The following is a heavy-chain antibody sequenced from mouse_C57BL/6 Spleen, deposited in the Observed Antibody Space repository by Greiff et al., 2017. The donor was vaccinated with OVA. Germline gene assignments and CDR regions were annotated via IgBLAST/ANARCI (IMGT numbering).Heavy chain of an antibody. J-gene: IGHJ2*01. CDR2: ISSGGSYT. V-gene: IGHV5-6*01. D-gene: IGHD1-1*02. CDR3: GSGNFDY. Sequence: EVKVVESGGDLVKPGGSLKLSCAASGFTFSSYGMSWVRQTPDKRLEWVATISSGGSYTYYPDSVKGRFTISRDNAKNTLYLQMSSLKSEDTAMYYCGSGNFDYWGQGTTLTVSS. CDR1: GFTFSSYG.